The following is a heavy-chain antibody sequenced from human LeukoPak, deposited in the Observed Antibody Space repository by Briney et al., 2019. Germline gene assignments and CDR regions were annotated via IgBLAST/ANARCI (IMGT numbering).Heavy chain of an antibody. Sequence: PGGSLRLSCAASGFTFSSYTMSWVRQAPGKGLEWVSTITTSDGNTYYADSVKGRFTASRDNSKNTLFLQMNSLRAEDTAVYYCAKDRKVVVKPYYFDYWGQGTLVTVSS. CDR1: GFTFSSYT. V-gene: IGHV3-23*01. J-gene: IGHJ4*02. CDR3: AKDRKVVVKPYYFDY. CDR2: ITTSDGNT. D-gene: IGHD3-22*01.